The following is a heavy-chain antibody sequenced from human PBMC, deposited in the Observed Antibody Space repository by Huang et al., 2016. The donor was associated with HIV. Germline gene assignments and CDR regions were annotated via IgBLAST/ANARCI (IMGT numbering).Heavy chain of an antibody. CDR1: GFNFLTYA. V-gene: IGHV1-3*01. CDR2: INGDGLT. D-gene: IGHD6-19*01. CDR3: AREKEAGTPFFDP. J-gene: IGHJ5*02. Sequence: SVNLSCKASGFNFLTYALHWVRQAPGQRLEWMGWINGDGLTKYSHKFQGRVTITRDRSASTVYVDFKSLTYEDTAVYYCAREKEAGTPFFDPWGQGTLVTVSS.